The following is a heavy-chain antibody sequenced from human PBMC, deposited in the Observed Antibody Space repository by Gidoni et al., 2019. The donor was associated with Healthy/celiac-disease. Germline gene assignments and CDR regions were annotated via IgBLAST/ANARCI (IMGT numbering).Heavy chain of an antibody. Sequence: QVQLVQSGAEVKKPGSSVKVSCKASGGTFSSYAISWVRQAPGQGLEWMGRIIPILGIANYAQKFQGRVTITADKSTSTAYMELSSLRSEDTAVYYCARDSHDILTGYHYYYYMDVWGKGTTVTVSS. CDR2: IIPILGIA. CDR1: GGTFSSYA. CDR3: ARDSHDILTGYHYYYYMDV. V-gene: IGHV1-69*04. D-gene: IGHD3-9*01. J-gene: IGHJ6*03.